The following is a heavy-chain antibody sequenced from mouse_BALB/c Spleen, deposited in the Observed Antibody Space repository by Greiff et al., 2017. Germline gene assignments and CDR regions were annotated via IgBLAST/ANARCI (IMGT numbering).Heavy chain of an antibody. CDR2: ISSGSSTI. Sequence: EVHLVESGGGLVQPGGSRKLSCAASGFTFSSFGMHWVRQAPEKGLEWVAYISSGSSTIYYADTVKGRFTISRDNPKNTLFLQMTSLRSEDTAMYYCARHGSSYGFAYWGQGTLVTVSA. CDR1: GFTFSSFG. V-gene: IGHV5-17*02. D-gene: IGHD1-1*01. J-gene: IGHJ3*01. CDR3: ARHGSSYGFAY.